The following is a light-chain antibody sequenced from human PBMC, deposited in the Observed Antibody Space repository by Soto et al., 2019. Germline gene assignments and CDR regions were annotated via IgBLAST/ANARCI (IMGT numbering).Light chain of an antibody. Sequence: AIQLTQSPSSLSASVGDRVTITCRASQGISSALAWYQQKPGKAPKLLIYDASSLESGVPSRFSGSGSGTDLTLTISSLQHEDFATYYCQQFNNYPITFGQGTRLEIK. J-gene: IGKJ5*01. CDR2: DAS. CDR1: QGISSA. CDR3: QQFNNYPIT. V-gene: IGKV1D-13*01.